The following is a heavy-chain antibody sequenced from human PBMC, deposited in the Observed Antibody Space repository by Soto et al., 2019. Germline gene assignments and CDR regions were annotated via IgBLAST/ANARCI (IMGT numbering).Heavy chain of an antibody. D-gene: IGHD6-13*01. CDR1: GYTFTSYY. CDR2: INPSGGST. J-gene: IGHJ4*02. V-gene: IGHV1-46*04. Sequence: QVQLVQSGAEVKKPGASVKVSCKASGYTFTSYYMHWVRQAPGQGLEWMGVINPSGGSTNYAQKLQGRVTMTRDTSTGTVYMEMSSLRSEDTAVYYCAREGYSSRWYGVESAYWGQGPLVTVSS. CDR3: AREGYSSRWYGVESAY.